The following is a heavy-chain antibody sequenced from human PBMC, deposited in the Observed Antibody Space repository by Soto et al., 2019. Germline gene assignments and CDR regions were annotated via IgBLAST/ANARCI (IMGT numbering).Heavy chain of an antibody. CDR2: IHHRGST. CDR3: ARAPDFSGAGSYYIDS. D-gene: IGHD3-10*01. CDR1: GDSISSANW. V-gene: IGHV4-4*02. Sequence: QVQLQESGPGLVQPSGTLSLACAVSGDSISSANWWTWVRQPPGKGLEWIGDIHHRGSTNYNPSVKSRVIMSVDKSKNQFALRLTSVSTADTAVYYCARAPDFSGAGSYYIDSWGQGALVTVSS. J-gene: IGHJ4*02.